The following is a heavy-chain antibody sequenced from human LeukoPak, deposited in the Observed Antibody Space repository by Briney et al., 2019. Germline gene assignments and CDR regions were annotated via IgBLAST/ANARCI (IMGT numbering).Heavy chain of an antibody. CDR3: GRVGSSWANWFDP. D-gene: IGHD6-13*01. CDR1: GGSLSSGGHY. J-gene: IGHJ5*02. Sequence: SETLSLTCTVSGGSLSSGGHYWSWIRQHPGKGLEWIGYIYYSGSTYYNPSLKSRVTISVDTSKNQFSLKVNSVTAADTAVYYCGRVGSSWANWFDPWGQGTLVTVSS. CDR2: IYYSGST. V-gene: IGHV4-31*03.